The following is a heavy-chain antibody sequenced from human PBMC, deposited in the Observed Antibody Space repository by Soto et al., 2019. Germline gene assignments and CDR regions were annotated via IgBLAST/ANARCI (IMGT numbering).Heavy chain of an antibody. CDR3: TRGHYYGMDV. Sequence: GGSLRLSCAASGFTFSAYWMHWVRQAPGKGLVWVSRSNTDGTATTYADSVEGRFTISRDNAKNMLYLQMNSLRAEDTAVYYCTRGHYYGMDVWGQGTTVTVSS. CDR1: GFTFSAYW. CDR2: SNTDGTAT. V-gene: IGHV3-74*03. J-gene: IGHJ6*02.